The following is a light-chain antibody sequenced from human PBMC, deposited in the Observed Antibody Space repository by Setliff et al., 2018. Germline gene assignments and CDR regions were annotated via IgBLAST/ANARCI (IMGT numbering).Light chain of an antibody. CDR3: SSYTGTDV. J-gene: IGLJ1*01. CDR2: DVS. CDR1: SSDVGGYNY. V-gene: IGLV2-14*03. Sequence: QSALAQPASVSGSPGQSITISRTGTSSDVGGYNYVSWYQQHPGKAPKLMIYDVSNRPSGVSNRFSGSKSGNTASLTISGLQAEDEADYYCSSYTGTDVFGSGTKVTVL.